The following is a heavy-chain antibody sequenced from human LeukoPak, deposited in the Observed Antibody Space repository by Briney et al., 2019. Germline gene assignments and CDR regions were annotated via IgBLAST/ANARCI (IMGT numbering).Heavy chain of an antibody. CDR2: IKQDGSEK. CDR3: ARARPALAMPYPDY. D-gene: IGHD2-2*01. V-gene: IGHV3-7*01. J-gene: IGHJ4*02. CDR1: GFTFSSYW. Sequence: GGSLRLSCAASGFTFSSYWMSWVRQAPGKGLEWVANIKQDGSEKYYVDSVKGRFTISRDNAKNSLYLQMNSLRAEDTAVYYCARARPALAMPYPDYWGQGTLVTVSS.